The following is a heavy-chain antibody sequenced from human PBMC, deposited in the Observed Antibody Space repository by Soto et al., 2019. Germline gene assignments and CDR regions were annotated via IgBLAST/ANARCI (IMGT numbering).Heavy chain of an antibody. CDR2: INVSDGST. CDR1: GYPFTSYY. D-gene: IGHD6-19*01. CDR3: AREAAVAGTAFDH. V-gene: IGHV1-46*01. J-gene: IGHJ5*02. Sequence: ASVKVSCKASGYPFTSYYLHWVRQAPGQGPEWMGRINVSDGSTRYAQNFQGRVTMTRDTSTTTVYMELSPLRSDDTAVYYCAREAAVAGTAFDHWGQGTLVTGFS.